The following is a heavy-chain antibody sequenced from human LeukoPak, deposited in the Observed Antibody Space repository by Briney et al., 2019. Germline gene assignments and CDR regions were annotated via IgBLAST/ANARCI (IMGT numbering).Heavy chain of an antibody. Sequence: SETLSLTCTVSGGSIRNYYWSWIRQPPGKGLEYIGYIYSSWNTDYNPSLNSRVTISVDTSKNQFALKLSSVTAADTAVYYCARGGYNPFDYWGQGTLVTVSS. V-gene: IGHV4-4*09. CDR1: GGSIRNYY. CDR2: IYSSWNT. CDR3: ARGGYNPFDY. D-gene: IGHD5-24*01. J-gene: IGHJ4*02.